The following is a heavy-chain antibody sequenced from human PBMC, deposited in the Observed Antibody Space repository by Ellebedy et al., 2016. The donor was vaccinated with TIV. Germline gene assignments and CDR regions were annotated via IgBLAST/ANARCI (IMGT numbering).Heavy chain of an antibody. CDR1: GYSFISYW. CDR2: IYPGDSDT. D-gene: IGHD3-16*02. CDR3: ARGGYRGDHGMDV. V-gene: IGHV5-51*01. J-gene: IGHJ3*01. Sequence: GGSLRLSCEASGYSFISYWIGWVRQRPGKGPEWMGIIYPGDSDTTYSPSLEGQVTISADKSIDTAYLHWSSLKASDTAIYYCARGGYRGDHGMDVWGQGTMVTVS.